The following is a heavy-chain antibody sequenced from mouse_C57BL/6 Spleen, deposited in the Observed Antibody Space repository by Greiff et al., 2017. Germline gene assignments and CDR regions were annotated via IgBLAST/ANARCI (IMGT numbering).Heavy chain of an antibody. J-gene: IGHJ2*01. D-gene: IGHD2-4*01. CDR3: ARQGYYDYDVLYYFDY. CDR2: ISSGSSTI. V-gene: IGHV5-17*01. Sequence: EVKLVESGGGLVKPGGSLKLSCAASGFTFSDYGMHWVRQAPEKGLEWVAYISSGSSTIYYADTVKGRFTISRDNAKNTLFLQMTSLRSEDTAMYYCARQGYYDYDVLYYFDYWGQGTTLTVSS. CDR1: GFTFSDYG.